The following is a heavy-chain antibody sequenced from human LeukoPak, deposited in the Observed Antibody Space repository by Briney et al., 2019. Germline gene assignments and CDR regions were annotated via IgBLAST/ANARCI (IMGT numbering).Heavy chain of an antibody. Sequence: GGSLRLSCEASGFTFSNYWMHWVRQAPGKGLVWVSRINTDGSSTSYADSVKGRFTISRDNAKNTLYLQMNSLRAEDTAVYYCARGVPYYFDYWGQGTLVTVSS. CDR2: INTDGSST. CDR1: GFTFSNYW. D-gene: IGHD1-1*01. V-gene: IGHV3-74*01. J-gene: IGHJ4*02. CDR3: ARGVPYYFDY.